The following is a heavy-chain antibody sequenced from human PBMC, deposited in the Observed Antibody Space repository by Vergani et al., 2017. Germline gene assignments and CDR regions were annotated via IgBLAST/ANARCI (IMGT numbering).Heavy chain of an antibody. D-gene: IGHD1-26*01. J-gene: IGHJ4*02. CDR2: INHSGST. Sequence: QVQLQQWGAGLLKPSETLSLTCAVYGGSFSGYYWSWIRQPPGKGLEWIGEINHSGSTNYNPSLKSRVTISVDTSKNQFSLKLSSVTAADTAVYYCASRKWELRYRMIDYWGQGTLVTVSS. V-gene: IGHV4-34*01. CDR1: GGSFSGYY. CDR3: ASRKWELRYRMIDY.